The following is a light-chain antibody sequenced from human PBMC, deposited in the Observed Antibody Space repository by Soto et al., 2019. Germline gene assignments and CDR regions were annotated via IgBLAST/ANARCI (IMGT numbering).Light chain of an antibody. Sequence: DIVMNQAPDSLAVSLGERSPINWKSSQIILYSPNNKNYLAWYQQKPGQHHKLLIYWASTRESGVHDRFSGSGSGTEFTLTINRLKAEEVAVYYCHNYYSTTWTVGQGTKVDIK. J-gene: IGKJ1*01. CDR3: HNYYSTTWT. CDR2: WAS. CDR1: QIILYSPNNKNY. V-gene: IGKV4-1*01.